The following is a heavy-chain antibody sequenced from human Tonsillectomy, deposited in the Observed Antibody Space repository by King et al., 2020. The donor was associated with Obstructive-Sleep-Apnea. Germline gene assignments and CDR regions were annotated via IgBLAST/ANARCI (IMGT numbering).Heavy chain of an antibody. V-gene: IGHV3-30-3*01. J-gene: IGHJ3*02. Sequence: QGQLVQSGGGVVQPGKSLRLSCAASGFTLTTYTMHWVRPAPGKGLEWVAVILSDGNSEYYADSVKGRCTISRDSSNNTLYLQMNSLRPDDTAVYYCAREGGGSDAFDIWGQGTMVTVSS. CDR1: GFTLTTYT. CDR2: ILSDGNSE. CDR3: AREGGGSDAFDI. D-gene: IGHD3-16*01.